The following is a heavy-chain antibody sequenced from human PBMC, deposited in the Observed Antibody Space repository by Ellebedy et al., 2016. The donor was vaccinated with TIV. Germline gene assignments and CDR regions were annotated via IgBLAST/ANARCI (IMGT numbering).Heavy chain of an antibody. CDR2: IYQDGSDQ. Sequence: GGSLRLSCAASGFSFRSYWMSWVRQAPGKGLEWVANIYQDGSDQYYVDSVKGRFTISRDNANNSLFLQMNSLRAEDTAVCYCARRGSYGDYAVQVNSWFDPWGRGTLVTVSS. D-gene: IGHD4-17*01. CDR1: GFSFRSYW. V-gene: IGHV3-7*01. CDR3: ARRGSYGDYAVQVNSWFDP. J-gene: IGHJ5*02.